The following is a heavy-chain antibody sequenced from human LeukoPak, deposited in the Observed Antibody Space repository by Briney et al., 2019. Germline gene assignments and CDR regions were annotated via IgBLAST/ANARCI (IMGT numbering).Heavy chain of an antibody. Sequence: GGSLRLSCAASGFTFSSYWMSWVRQAPGKGLEWVANIKQDGSEKYYVDSVKGRFTTSRDNAKNSLYLQMNSLRAEDTAVYYCARGAVAATEVFDYWGQGTLVTVSS. V-gene: IGHV3-7*01. CDR2: IKQDGSEK. D-gene: IGHD6-25*01. CDR1: GFTFSSYW. J-gene: IGHJ4*02. CDR3: ARGAVAATEVFDY.